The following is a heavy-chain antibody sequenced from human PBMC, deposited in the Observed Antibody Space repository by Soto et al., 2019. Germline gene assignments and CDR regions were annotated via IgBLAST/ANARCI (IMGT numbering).Heavy chain of an antibody. V-gene: IGHV1-3*01. CDR1: GYTFTSYA. D-gene: IGHD4-17*01. Sequence: QVQLVQSGAEVKKPGASVKVSCKASGYTFTSYAMHWVRQAPGQRLEWMGWINAGNGNTKYSQKLQGRVTMTTDTSTSTAYMELRSLRSDDTAVYYCARDEFGDPGVYWGQGTLVTVSS. J-gene: IGHJ4*02. CDR2: INAGNGNT. CDR3: ARDEFGDPGVY.